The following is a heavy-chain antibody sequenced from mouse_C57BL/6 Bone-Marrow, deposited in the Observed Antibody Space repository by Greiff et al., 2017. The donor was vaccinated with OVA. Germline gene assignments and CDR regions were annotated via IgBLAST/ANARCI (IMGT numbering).Heavy chain of an antibody. V-gene: IGHV5-6*01. Sequence: EVKLVESGGDLVKPGGSLKLSCAASGFTFSSYGMSWVRQTPDKRLEWVATISSGGSYTYYPDSVKGRFTISRDNAKNTLYLQMSSLKSEDTAMYYCARQGYWGQGTLVTVSA. CDR3: ARQGY. CDR2: ISSGGSYT. CDR1: GFTFSSYG. J-gene: IGHJ3*01.